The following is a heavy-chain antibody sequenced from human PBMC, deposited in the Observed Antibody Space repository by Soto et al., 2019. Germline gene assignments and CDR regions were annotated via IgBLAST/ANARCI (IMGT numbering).Heavy chain of an antibody. V-gene: IGHV3-48*02. CDR2: ISFRSSTI. J-gene: IGHJ5*02. D-gene: IGHD2-8*01. Sequence: ESGGGLVQPGGSLRLSCAASVFTFSTYSMNWARQAPGKGLEWVAYISFRSSTIFYADSVRGRFTISRDNAKNSLYLQMNTLRDEDTAVYYCARDNGMAGSFDPWGQGTLVTVSS. CDR1: VFTFSTYS. CDR3: ARDNGMAGSFDP.